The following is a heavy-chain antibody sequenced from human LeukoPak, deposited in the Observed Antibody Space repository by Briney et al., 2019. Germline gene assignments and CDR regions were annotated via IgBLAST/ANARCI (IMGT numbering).Heavy chain of an antibody. V-gene: IGHV3-66*01. CDR2: IYRVGIT. J-gene: IGHJ6*02. CDR3: ARVGNNNRYGMDV. CDR1: GFNFSSNY. D-gene: IGHD4-23*01. Sequence: GGSLRLSCAAPGFNFSSNYMSGVRQAPGRGLEWVSVIYRVGITYYAGSVKGRFIISRDNSKNTLYLQMNSLRAEDTGAYYCARVGNNNRYGMDVWGQGTTVTVSS.